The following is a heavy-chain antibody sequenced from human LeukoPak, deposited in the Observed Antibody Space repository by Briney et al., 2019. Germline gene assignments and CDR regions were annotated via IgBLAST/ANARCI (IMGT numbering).Heavy chain of an antibody. D-gene: IGHD1-1*01. CDR2: IRDKAYSYAT. CDR1: GFTLSGSS. J-gene: IGHJ5*02. V-gene: IGHV3-73*01. CDR3: TRPNEGNWFDP. Sequence: GGSLKLSCAASGFTLSGSSMHWVRQASGKGLEWVGRIRDKAYSYATAYAASVTGRFIISRDDSKNVVYLQMNSLKTEDTAVYYCTRPNEGNWFDPWGQGTLVTVSS.